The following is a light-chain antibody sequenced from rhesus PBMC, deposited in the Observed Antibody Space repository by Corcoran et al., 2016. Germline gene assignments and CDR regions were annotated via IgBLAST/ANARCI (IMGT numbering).Light chain of an antibody. CDR2: DVS. J-gene: IGLJ1*01. Sequence: QSALTQPPSVSKSLGQSVTISCTGTSSDIGGYNGVSWYQQHPGTAPRLLIYDVSKRPSGVSDRFSGSKSGNTASLTLSGLQAEDESEYFCRSYRSGSTYIFGAGTRLTVL. V-gene: IGLV2S9*01. CDR3: RSYRSGSTYI. CDR1: SSDIGGYNG.